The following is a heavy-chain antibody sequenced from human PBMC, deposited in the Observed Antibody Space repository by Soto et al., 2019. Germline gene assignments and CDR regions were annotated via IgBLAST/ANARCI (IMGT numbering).Heavy chain of an antibody. CDR3: ARTRSFTLGFYYDGMDV. CDR2: IYPGDSDT. D-gene: IGHD6-6*01. CDR1: GYSFAIYC. J-gene: IGHJ6*02. V-gene: IGHV5-51*01. Sequence: PGESLKSSCQGSGYSFAIYCIGWVLQMPWKDLEWMGIIYPGDSDTRYSPSFQGQVTISADKSLRTAYLQWTSLKASDTALYYCARTRSFTLGFYYDGMDVWGQGTTVTVSS.